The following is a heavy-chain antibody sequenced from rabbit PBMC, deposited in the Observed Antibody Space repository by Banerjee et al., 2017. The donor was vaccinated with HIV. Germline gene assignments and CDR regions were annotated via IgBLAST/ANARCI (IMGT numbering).Heavy chain of an antibody. CDR3: ARDVASDGYYLNL. CDR2: FHADSSGSS. D-gene: IGHD6-1*01. CDR1: GIDFSNSG. Sequence: QEQLVESGGGLVQPGGSLKLSCKASGIDFSNSGISWVRQAPGKGLEWIACFHADSSGSSGYASWAKGRFTISKTSSTTVTLQMTSLTAAGTATYFCARDVASDGYYLNLWGQGTLVTVS. V-gene: IGHV1S45*01. J-gene: IGHJ4*01.